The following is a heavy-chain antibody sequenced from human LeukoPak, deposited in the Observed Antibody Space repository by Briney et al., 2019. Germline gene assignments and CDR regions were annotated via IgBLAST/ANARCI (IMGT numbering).Heavy chain of an antibody. D-gene: IGHD1-26*01. Sequence: GGSLRLSCAAYGFTFSRYSMNWFRQFPGKGLEWVSSISSSSSYTYYADSVKGRFTSSRDNAKNSLYLQMNSLGAEDTAVYYCARGEYGIVAAGNDYWGQGTMVTVSS. CDR3: ARGEYGIVAAGNDY. V-gene: IGHV3-21*01. CDR2: ISSSSSYT. J-gene: IGHJ4*02. CDR1: GFTFSRYS.